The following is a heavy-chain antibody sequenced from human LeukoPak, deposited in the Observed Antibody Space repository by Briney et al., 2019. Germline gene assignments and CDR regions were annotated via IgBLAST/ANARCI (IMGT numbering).Heavy chain of an antibody. D-gene: IGHD6-13*01. Sequence: GGSLRLSCAASGFTLSSYEMNWVRLAPGKGLEWVSYISRTGNSIYYADSVKGRFTISRDSAKNSLYLQMNSLRAEDTAVYYCARGPYSSNWYVDYWGQGTLVTVAS. J-gene: IGHJ4*02. CDR3: ARGPYSSNWYVDY. CDR1: GFTLSSYE. V-gene: IGHV3-48*03. CDR2: ISRTGNSI.